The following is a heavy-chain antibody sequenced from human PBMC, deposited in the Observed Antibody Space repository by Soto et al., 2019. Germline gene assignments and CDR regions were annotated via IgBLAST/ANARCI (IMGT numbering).Heavy chain of an antibody. D-gene: IGHD2-15*01. J-gene: IGHJ4*02. CDR3: ARDSSIVVVVAATGFDY. V-gene: IGHV3-33*01. CDR2: IWYDGSNK. CDR1: GFTFSSYG. Sequence: HPGGSLRLSCAASGFTFSSYGMHWVRQAPGKGLEWVAVIWYDGSNKYYADSVKGRFTISRDNSKNTLYLQMNSLRAEDTAVYYCARDSSIVVVVAATGFDYWGQGT.